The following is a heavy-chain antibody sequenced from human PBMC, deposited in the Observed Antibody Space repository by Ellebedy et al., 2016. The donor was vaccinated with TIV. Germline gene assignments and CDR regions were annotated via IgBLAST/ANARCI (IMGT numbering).Heavy chain of an antibody. CDR1: GFTFSAFA. V-gene: IGHV3-23*01. D-gene: IGHD3-22*01. Sequence: GESLKISCEASGFTFSAFAMGWVRQTPGKGLEWVSGMHGSGRGISYSESVKGRFVISRDNSKKTLYLQMNSLRADDTAVYYCAKGRGGGSDTSAPRYYFDYWGLGTLVTVSS. CDR3: AKGRGGGSDTSAPRYYFDY. CDR2: MHGSGRGI. J-gene: IGHJ4*02.